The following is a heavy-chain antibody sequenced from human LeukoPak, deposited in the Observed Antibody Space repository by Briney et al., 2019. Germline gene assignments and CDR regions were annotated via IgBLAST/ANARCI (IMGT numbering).Heavy chain of an antibody. D-gene: IGHD3-3*01. Sequence: TSETLSLTCAVYGGSFSGYYWSWIRQRPGKGLEWIGEINHSGRTNYSPSTKGRVTISVDTYKNQFSLKLSSVTAEDTAVYYCSRYLWSGYLAFHNWLHPWGQGTLVTVSS. CDR3: SRYLWSGYLAFHNWLHP. J-gene: IGHJ5*02. CDR1: GGSFSGYY. V-gene: IGHV4-34*01. CDR2: INHSGRT.